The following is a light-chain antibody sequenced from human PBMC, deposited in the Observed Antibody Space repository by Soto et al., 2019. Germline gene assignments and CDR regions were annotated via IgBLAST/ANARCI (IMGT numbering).Light chain of an antibody. J-gene: IGKJ4*01. V-gene: IGKV3-15*01. CDR3: QQCNHWPPWLT. Sequence: EIEMTQSPATLSVSPGERATLSCRASQSVNTNLAWYQQKPGQAPRLLFYGASTRAPGFPARFSGSGSGTEFTLTVSSLQSEHFAVYYCQQCNHWPPWLTFGGGTKVEVK. CDR1: QSVNTN. CDR2: GAS.